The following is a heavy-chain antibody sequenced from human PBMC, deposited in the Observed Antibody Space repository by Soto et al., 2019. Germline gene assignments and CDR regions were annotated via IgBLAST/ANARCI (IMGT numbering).Heavy chain of an antibody. J-gene: IGHJ4*02. D-gene: IGHD4-4*01. CDR2: INPNSGGT. CDR1: GYTFTDYY. V-gene: IGHV1-2*02. Sequence: ASLKVSCKASGYTFTDYYMHWVRQAPGQGLEWMGWINPNSGGTSYAQKFQGRVTMTRDTSISTAYMELSGLRSDDTAVYFCATDSLRAYSKFDYWRQGILVTVTS. CDR3: ATDSLRAYSKFDY.